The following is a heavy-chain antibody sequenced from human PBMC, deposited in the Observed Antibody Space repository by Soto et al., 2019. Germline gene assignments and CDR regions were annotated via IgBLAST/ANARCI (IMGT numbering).Heavy chain of an antibody. Sequence: GGSLRLSCEASGFTFSRVSMNWVRQAPGKGLEGVASISSASSETWYADSVKGRFIISRDNAQNSLFLQMDTLRPEDSAIYYCARVDYWGPGTQVTVSS. J-gene: IGHJ4*02. CDR2: ISSASSET. V-gene: IGHV3-21*04. CDR1: GFTFSRVS. CDR3: ARVDY.